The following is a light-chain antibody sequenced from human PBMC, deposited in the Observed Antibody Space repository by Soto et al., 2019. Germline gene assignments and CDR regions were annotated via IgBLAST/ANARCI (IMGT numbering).Light chain of an antibody. Sequence: DIQMTQSPSTLSASVGDRVTITCRASQSISTWLAWYQQEPGKAPKLLIHKASSLQSGVPSRFSGSGSGTDFTLTISSLHPDDFATYYCQQVNSYPLTFGPGTKVDIK. V-gene: IGKV1-5*03. CDR1: QSISTW. CDR2: KAS. CDR3: QQVNSYPLT. J-gene: IGKJ3*01.